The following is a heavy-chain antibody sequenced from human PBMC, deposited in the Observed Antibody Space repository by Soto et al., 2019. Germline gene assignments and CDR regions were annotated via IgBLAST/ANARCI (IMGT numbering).Heavy chain of an antibody. V-gene: IGHV3-21*01. D-gene: IGHD6-13*01. J-gene: IGHJ5*02. CDR1: GFTFRSFT. CDR3: TRDASRDSSARGWFDP. CDR2: ISSNSAYI. Sequence: GSLRLSCAASGFTFRSFTMNWVRQAPGKGLEWVSTISSNSAYIYYTDALRGRLTISRDNAKNSLHLQMNSLRAEDTAVYYCTRDASRDSSARGWFDPWGPGTLVTVSS.